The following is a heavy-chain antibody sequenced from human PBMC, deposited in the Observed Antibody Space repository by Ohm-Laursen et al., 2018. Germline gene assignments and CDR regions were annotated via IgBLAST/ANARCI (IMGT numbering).Heavy chain of an antibody. CDR2: ISWNSGGI. Sequence: SLRLSCAASGFTFDDYAMHWVRQAPGKGLEWVSGISWNSGGIGYTDSVKGRFTISRDNAKNSLYLQMNSLRAEDTALYYCAKADSIAVAGNVPTLFDPWGQGTLVTVSS. V-gene: IGHV3-9*01. CDR1: GFTFDDYA. D-gene: IGHD6-19*01. CDR3: AKADSIAVAGNVPTLFDP. J-gene: IGHJ5*02.